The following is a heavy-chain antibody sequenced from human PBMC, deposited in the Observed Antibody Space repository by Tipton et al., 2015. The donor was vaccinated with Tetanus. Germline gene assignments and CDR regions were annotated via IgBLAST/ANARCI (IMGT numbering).Heavy chain of an antibody. J-gene: IGHJ4*02. V-gene: IGHV3-7*01. CDR2: IKQDGSAK. CDR3: ARDSTYLFDY. Sequence: SLRLSCVASGYNFRNNGMHWVRQAPGKGLEWVANIKQDGSAKYYVDSVKGRFTISRDNAKNSLYLQMNSLRAEDTAVYYCARDSTYLFDYWGQGTLVTVSS. D-gene: IGHD2-2*01. CDR1: GYNFRNNG.